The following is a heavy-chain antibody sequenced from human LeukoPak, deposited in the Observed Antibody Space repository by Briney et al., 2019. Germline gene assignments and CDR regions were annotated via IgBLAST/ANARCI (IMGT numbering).Heavy chain of an antibody. V-gene: IGHV4-4*07. CDR1: GGSIRSYY. CDR3: ARVNYDILTGYYYFDY. D-gene: IGHD3-9*01. CDR2: IYTSGST. Sequence: PSETLSLTCTVSGGSIRSYYWSWLRQPAEKGLEWIGRIYTSGSTNYNPSLKSRVTMSVDTSKSQFSLKLSSVTAADTAVYYCARVNYDILTGYYYFDYWGQGTLVTVSS. J-gene: IGHJ4*02.